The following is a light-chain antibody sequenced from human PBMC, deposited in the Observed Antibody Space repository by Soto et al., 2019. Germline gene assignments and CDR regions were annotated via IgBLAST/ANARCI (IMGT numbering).Light chain of an antibody. CDR1: ESVNSN. Sequence: EIVMTQSPDTLSVSPGERATLSCRASESVNSNLAWYQQKPRQAPRLLIYRASTRATGITARFSGSGSGTEYTLTINSLQSEDFAVYYCQQYNYWPSFGQGTKVDIK. V-gene: IGKV3-15*01. CDR3: QQYNYWPS. CDR2: RAS. J-gene: IGKJ1*01.